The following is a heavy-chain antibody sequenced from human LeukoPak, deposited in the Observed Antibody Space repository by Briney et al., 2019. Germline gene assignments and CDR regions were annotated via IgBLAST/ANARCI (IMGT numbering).Heavy chain of an antibody. V-gene: IGHV3-23*01. CDR2: ISGSGDST. D-gene: IGHD5-18*01. J-gene: IGHJ4*02. Sequence: GGSLRLSCAASGFTFSSYAMSWVRQAPGKGLEWVSAISGSGDSTYYADSVKGRFTISRDNSKNTLYLQMNSLRAEDTAVYYCAKDQSSYSYGDYWGQGTLVTVSS. CDR3: AKDQSSYSYGDY. CDR1: GFTFSSYA.